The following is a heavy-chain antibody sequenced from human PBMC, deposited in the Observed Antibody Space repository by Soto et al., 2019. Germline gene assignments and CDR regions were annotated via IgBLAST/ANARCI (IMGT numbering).Heavy chain of an antibody. D-gene: IGHD3-10*01. Sequence: LGESLKISCKGSGYSFTRYWIGWGRQMPGKGLEWMGIIYPGDSDTRYSPSFQGQVTISADKSISTAYLQWSSLKASDTAMYYCARQDPITMVRGAIYYYNYGMDVCGEGTTVTESS. CDR1: GYSFTRYW. V-gene: IGHV5-51*01. CDR3: ARQDPITMVRGAIYYYNYGMDV. CDR2: IYPGDSDT. J-gene: IGHJ6*04.